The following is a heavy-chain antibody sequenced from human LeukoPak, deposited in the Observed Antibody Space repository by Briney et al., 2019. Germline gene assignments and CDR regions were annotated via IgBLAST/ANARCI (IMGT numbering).Heavy chain of an antibody. CDR2: ISSSSSYI. V-gene: IGHV3-21*01. CDR3: ARGGQPYYYYYMDV. CDR1: GFTFSSYS. J-gene: IGHJ6*03. Sequence: GGSLRLSCAASGFTFSSYSMNWVRQAPGKGLEWVSSISSSSSYIYYADSVRGRFTISRDNAKNSLYLQMNSLRAEDTAVYYCARGGQPYYYYYMDVWGKGTTVTVSS.